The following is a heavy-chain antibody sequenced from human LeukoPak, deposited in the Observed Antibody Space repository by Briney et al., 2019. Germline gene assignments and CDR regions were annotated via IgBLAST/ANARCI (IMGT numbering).Heavy chain of an antibody. V-gene: IGHV3-74*01. D-gene: IGHD6-19*01. CDR2: INSDGSST. CDR3: ARDHEISVAGEFDY. Sequence: GGSLRLSCAASGFTFSSYWMHWVRQAPGKGLVWVSRINSDGSSTSYADSVKGRLTISRDNAKNTLYLQMNSLRAEDTAVYYCARDHEISVAGEFDYWGQGTLVTVSS. CDR1: GFTFSSYW. J-gene: IGHJ4*02.